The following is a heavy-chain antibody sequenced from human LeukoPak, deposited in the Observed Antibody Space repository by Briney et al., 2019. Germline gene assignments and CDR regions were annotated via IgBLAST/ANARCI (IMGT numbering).Heavy chain of an antibody. CDR1: GGSISSGGYY. Sequence: SETLSPTCTVSGGSISSGGYYWSWIRQPPGKGLEWIGYIYHSGSTYYNPSLKSRVTISVDRSKNQFSLKLSSVTAADTAVYYCARGPRCCSSTSCYAPHFDYWGQGTLVTVSS. CDR2: IYHSGST. D-gene: IGHD2-2*01. V-gene: IGHV4-30-2*01. CDR3: ARGPRCCSSTSCYAPHFDY. J-gene: IGHJ4*02.